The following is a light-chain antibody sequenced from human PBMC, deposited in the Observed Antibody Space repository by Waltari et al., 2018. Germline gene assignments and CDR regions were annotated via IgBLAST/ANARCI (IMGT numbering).Light chain of an antibody. CDR3: CSYNDGPYV. CDR2: EVT. Sequence: QSALTQPASVSGSPGQSITISCTGTSSDVGTYNLVSWYQQHPGKAPKLMIYEVTKRPSGVSSRFSASRSGNTASLTISGLQAEDEADDYCCSYNDGPYVFGTGTKVTVL. CDR1: SSDVGTYNL. V-gene: IGLV2-23*02. J-gene: IGLJ1*01.